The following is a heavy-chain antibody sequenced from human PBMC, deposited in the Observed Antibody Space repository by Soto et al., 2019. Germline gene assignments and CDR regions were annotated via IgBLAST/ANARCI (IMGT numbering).Heavy chain of an antibody. J-gene: IGHJ4*02. CDR1: GGSINNGNYY. Sequence: PSETLSLTCTVSGGSINNGNYYWSWIRQHPGKGLEWIGYIYYSGSTYYNPSLRSRLTISVDTSKNQFSPKLSSVTAADTAVFYCARVRLLLGGLADSWGQGTLVTVSS. CDR2: IYYSGST. V-gene: IGHV4-31*03. D-gene: IGHD3-22*01. CDR3: ARVRLLLGGLADS.